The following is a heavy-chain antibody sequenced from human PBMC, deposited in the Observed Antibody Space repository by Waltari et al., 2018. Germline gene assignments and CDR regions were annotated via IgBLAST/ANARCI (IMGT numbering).Heavy chain of an antibody. Sequence: EVQLVESGGGLVQPGGSLRLSCAASGFIFSSYWMSWVRQAPGKGLEWGANIKKDGSEKYYVDAVKGRFTISRDNAKNSLYLQMNSLRAEDTAVYYCARDGVATINYWGQGTLVTVSS. D-gene: IGHD5-12*01. CDR2: IKKDGSEK. J-gene: IGHJ4*02. CDR1: GFIFSSYW. V-gene: IGHV3-7*01. CDR3: ARDGVATINY.